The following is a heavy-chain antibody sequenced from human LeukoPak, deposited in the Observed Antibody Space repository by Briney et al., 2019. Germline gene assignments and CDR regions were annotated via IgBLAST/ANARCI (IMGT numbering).Heavy chain of an antibody. J-gene: IGHJ4*02. CDR3: AREGYSSSWAFDY. CDR2: IWYDGSNK. D-gene: IGHD6-13*01. Sequence: PGRSLRLSCAASGFTFSSYGMHWVRQAPDKGLEWVAVIWYDGSNKYYADSVKGRFTISRDNSKNTLYLQMNSLRAEDTAVYYCAREGYSSSWAFDYWGQGTLVTVSS. V-gene: IGHV3-33*01. CDR1: GFTFSSYG.